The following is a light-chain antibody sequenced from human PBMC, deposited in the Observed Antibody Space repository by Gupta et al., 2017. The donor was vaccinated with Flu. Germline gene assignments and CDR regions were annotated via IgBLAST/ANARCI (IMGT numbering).Light chain of an antibody. Sequence: EIVMTQSPATLSVYPGEKATLSCRASQSISSNLAWYQQKPGQAPRLLMYGASTRATGVPPRFRGTGSRTNSTLTINSLQSEDFALYYCQQYNNWPPPELTFGGGTKVEVK. CDR1: QSISSN. CDR3: QQYNNWPPPELT. J-gene: IGKJ4*01. V-gene: IGKV3-15*01. CDR2: GAS.